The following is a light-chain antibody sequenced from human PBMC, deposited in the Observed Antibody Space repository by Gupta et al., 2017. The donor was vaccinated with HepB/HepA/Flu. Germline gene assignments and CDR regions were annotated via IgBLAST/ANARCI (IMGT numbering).Light chain of an antibody. CDR1: QSVLSSSDNKSY. CDR3: HQYYTTPYT. J-gene: IGKJ2*01. Sequence: DIVMTQSPDSLAVSLGERATINCKSSQSVLSSSDNKSYLAWYQQKPGQPPKSLIYWASTRESGVPDRFSGSGSGTDFTLTISSLQAEDVAVYYCHQYYTTPYTFGQGTKLEIK. CDR2: WAS. V-gene: IGKV4-1*01.